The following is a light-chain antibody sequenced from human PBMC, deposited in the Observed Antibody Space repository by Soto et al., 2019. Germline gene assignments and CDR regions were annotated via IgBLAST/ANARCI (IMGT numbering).Light chain of an antibody. J-gene: IGKJ1*01. CDR2: GAS. CDR1: QSVSSSY. V-gene: IGKV3-20*01. CDR3: QQYGSSRT. Sequence: EIVLTQSPGTLSLSPGERATLSCRASQSVSSSYLAWYQQKPGQAPRLLIYGASSRATGIPDRFSGSGSGTAFSLTNSRLEPEDFAVYYCQQYGSSRTFGQETKVQIK.